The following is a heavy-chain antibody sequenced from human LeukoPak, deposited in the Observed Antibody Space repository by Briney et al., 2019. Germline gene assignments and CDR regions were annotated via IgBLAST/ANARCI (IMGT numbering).Heavy chain of an antibody. V-gene: IGHV3-23*01. CDR3: AKHHGWVLGVEWLDY. J-gene: IGHJ4*02. D-gene: IGHD3-22*01. Sequence: AGGSLRLSCAASGFTVSSNYMNWVRQAPGKGLEWVSAISGSGGSTYYADSVKGRFTISRDNSKNTLYLQMNSLRAEDTAVYYCAKHHGWVLGVEWLDYWGQGTLVTVSS. CDR1: GFTVSSNY. CDR2: ISGSGGST.